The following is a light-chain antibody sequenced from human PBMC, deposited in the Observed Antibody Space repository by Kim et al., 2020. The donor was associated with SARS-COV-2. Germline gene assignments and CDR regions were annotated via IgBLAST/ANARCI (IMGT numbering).Light chain of an antibody. CDR3: QQSYSTPLT. Sequence: AFVGDKITITARARQSIRSYLNWYKQQPGKAPKLLIYAASSLQSGVPSRFSGSGSGTDFTLTISSLQPEDFATYYCQQSYSTPLTFGGGTKVEIK. CDR1: QSIRSY. V-gene: IGKV1-39*01. CDR2: AAS. J-gene: IGKJ4*01.